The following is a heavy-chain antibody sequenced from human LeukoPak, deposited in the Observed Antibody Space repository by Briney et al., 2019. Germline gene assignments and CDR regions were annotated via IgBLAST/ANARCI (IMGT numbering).Heavy chain of an antibody. CDR3: AKDKEVATIPPWMD. CDR2: INGRGGRT. J-gene: IGHJ4*02. CDR1: GFAFNTYS. D-gene: IGHD5-12*01. V-gene: IGHV3-23*01. Sequence: GGSLRLSCAASGFAFNTYSMSWVRQAPGKGLEWVSAINGRGGRTYYADSVKGRFTISRDNSKNMLYLQMNSLRAEDTAKYYCAKDKEVATIPPWMDWGQGTLVTVSS.